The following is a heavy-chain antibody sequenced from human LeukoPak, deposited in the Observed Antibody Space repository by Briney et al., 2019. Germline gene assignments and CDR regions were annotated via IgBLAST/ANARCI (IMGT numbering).Heavy chain of an antibody. V-gene: IGHV4-31*03. CDR1: GGSISSGGYY. Sequence: NTSQTLSLTCTVSGGSISSGGYYWSWIRQHPGKGLEWIGYIYYSGSTYYNPSLKSRVTISVDTSKNQFSLKLSSVTAADTAVYYCARGITGTTNYYGMDVWGQGTTVTVSS. CDR2: IYYSGST. D-gene: IGHD1-7*01. J-gene: IGHJ6*02. CDR3: ARGITGTTNYYGMDV.